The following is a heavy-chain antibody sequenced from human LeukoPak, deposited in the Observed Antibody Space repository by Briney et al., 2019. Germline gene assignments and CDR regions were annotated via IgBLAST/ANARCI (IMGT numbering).Heavy chain of an antibody. J-gene: IGHJ4*02. CDR3: AGGTYWGPEGDYYFDY. CDR2: INPNSGGT. CDR1: GYTFTGNY. D-gene: IGHD7-27*01. Sequence: GASVKVSCKASGYTFTGNYMHWVRQAPGQGPEWMGWINPNSGGTIYAQKFQGRVTMTRDTSISTAYMELSRLTSDDTAVYYCAGGTYWGPEGDYYFDYWGQGTLVTVSS. V-gene: IGHV1-2*02.